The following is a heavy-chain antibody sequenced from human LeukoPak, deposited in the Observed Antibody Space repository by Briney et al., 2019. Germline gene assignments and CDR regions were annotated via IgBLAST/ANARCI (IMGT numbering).Heavy chain of an antibody. Sequence: AGGSLRLSCAASGFTFNTYTMNWVRQAPGKGLEWVSYISSSSSTIYYADSVKGRFTISRDNAKNSLYLQMNSLRAEDTAVYYCARDHRAIAVAGTGIYYYYGMDVWGQGTTVTVSS. J-gene: IGHJ6*02. CDR3: ARDHRAIAVAGTGIYYYYGMDV. D-gene: IGHD6-19*01. CDR2: ISSSSSTI. CDR1: GFTFNTYT. V-gene: IGHV3-48*01.